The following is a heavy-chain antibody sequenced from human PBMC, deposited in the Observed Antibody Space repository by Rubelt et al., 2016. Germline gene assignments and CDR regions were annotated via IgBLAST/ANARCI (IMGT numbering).Heavy chain of an antibody. D-gene: IGHD2-15*01. CDR3: ARDLSSCSGGSCYSDYYYGMDV. J-gene: IGHJ6*02. Sequence: YYADSVKGRFTISRDNSKNTLYLQMNSLRAEDTAVYYCARDLSSCSGGSCYSDYYYGMDVWGQGTTVTVSS. V-gene: IGHV3-30*07.